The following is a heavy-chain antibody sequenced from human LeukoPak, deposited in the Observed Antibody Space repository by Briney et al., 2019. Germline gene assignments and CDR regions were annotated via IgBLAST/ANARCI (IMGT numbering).Heavy chain of an antibody. Sequence: GRSLRLSCAAPRITFNSYAMSWVRQAPGKGLEWVSAISGSGGSTYYADSVKGRFTIPRDNSRNTLYLQMNSLRAEDTAVYYCAKVGTVYYFDYWGQGTLVTVSS. CDR1: RITFNSYA. CDR2: ISGSGGST. V-gene: IGHV3-23*01. J-gene: IGHJ4*02. D-gene: IGHD4-17*01. CDR3: AKVGTVYYFDY.